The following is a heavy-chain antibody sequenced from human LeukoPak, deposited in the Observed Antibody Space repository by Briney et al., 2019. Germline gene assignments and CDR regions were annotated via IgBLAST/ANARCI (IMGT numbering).Heavy chain of an antibody. Sequence: SETLSFTCAVSGGSISSGGYSWSWIRQPPGKGLEWIGYIYHSGSTYYNPSLKSRVTISVDRSKNQFSLKLSSVTAADTAVYYCARGNHYYDSSGYELPFDYWGQGTLVTVSS. CDR1: GGSISSGGYS. CDR3: ARGNHYYDSSGYELPFDY. J-gene: IGHJ4*02. CDR2: IYHSGST. V-gene: IGHV4-30-2*01. D-gene: IGHD3-22*01.